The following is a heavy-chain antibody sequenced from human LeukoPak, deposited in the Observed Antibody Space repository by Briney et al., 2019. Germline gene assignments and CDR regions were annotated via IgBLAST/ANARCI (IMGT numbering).Heavy chain of an antibody. V-gene: IGHV3-23*01. CDR3: AKGTDSSGRPRGGFDY. Sequence: AGGSLTLSCAASAFTFNNYAMSWHPQGQGQGLEGVTAVSVSGGSTSYAVPVKGRFTIDKYNTKNTMYLQMNSLRVEDTAAYYCAKGTDSSGRPRGGFDYWGQGTLVTVSS. CDR1: AFTFNNYA. J-gene: IGHJ4*02. CDR2: VSVSGGST. D-gene: IGHD3-22*01.